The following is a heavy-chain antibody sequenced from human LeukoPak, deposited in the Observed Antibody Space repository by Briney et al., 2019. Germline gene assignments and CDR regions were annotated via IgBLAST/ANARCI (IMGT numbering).Heavy chain of an antibody. J-gene: IGHJ6*02. Sequence: PGGSLRLSCAASGFTFSEYWMSWVRQPPGKGLEWIGYIYYSGSTNYNPSLKSRVTISVDTSKNQFSLKLSSVTAADTAVYYCAREIAVAGTGYGMDVWGQGTTVTVSS. CDR3: AREIAVAGTGYGMDV. D-gene: IGHD6-19*01. V-gene: IGHV4-59*01. CDR1: GFTFSEYW. CDR2: IYYSGST.